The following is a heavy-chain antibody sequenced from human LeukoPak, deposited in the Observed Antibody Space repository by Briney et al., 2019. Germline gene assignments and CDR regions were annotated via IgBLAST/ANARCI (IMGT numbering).Heavy chain of an antibody. D-gene: IGHD3-22*01. V-gene: IGHV3-7*01. Sequence: GGSLRLSCAASGFTLSYYWMNWVRQAPGKGLEWVASIKQDGSESHYVDSVKGRFTISRDNAKNSVSLQMNSLRAEDTAVYYCARERLYYYDDSGDAFDYWGQGTLVTVSS. CDR3: ARERLYYYDDSGDAFDY. J-gene: IGHJ4*02. CDR2: IKQDGSES. CDR1: GFTLSYYW.